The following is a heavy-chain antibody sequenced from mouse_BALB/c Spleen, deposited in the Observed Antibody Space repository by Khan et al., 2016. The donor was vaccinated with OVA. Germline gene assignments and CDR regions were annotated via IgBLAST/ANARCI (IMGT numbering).Heavy chain of an antibody. CDR3: AREIYYDYAYYYAMDY. CDR1: GFSLTGYG. V-gene: IGHV2-6-7*01. Sequence: VMLVESGPGLVAPSQSLSITCTVSGFSLTGYGVNWVRQPPGKGLEWLGMIWGDGSTDYNSALKSRLSLSKDNPKSQVFLKMNSLHTDDTARYYCAREIYYDYAYYYAMDYWGQGTSVTVSS. J-gene: IGHJ4*01. CDR2: IWGDGST. D-gene: IGHD2-4*01.